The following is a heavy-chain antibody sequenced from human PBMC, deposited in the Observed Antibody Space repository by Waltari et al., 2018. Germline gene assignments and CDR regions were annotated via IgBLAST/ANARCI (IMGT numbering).Heavy chain of an antibody. CDR1: GFTFSRYW. D-gene: IGHD2-2*01. J-gene: IGHJ4*02. V-gene: IGHV3-7*01. Sequence: EVQLVESGGGLVQPGGSLRLSCEALGFTFSRYWMSWVRQTPGKGLEWVANINYDGSQKYYVDSVKGRFTISRDNAKNSVYLQMNSLRVDDTAMYYCAKSRGFEYWGQGTLITVSS. CDR3: AKSRGFEY. CDR2: INYDGSQK.